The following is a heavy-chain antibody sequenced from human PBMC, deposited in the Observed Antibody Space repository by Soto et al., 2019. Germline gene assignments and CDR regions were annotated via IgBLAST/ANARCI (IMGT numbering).Heavy chain of an antibody. V-gene: IGHV5-51*01. CDR1: GYYFSSYW. J-gene: IGHJ4*02. D-gene: IGHD5-12*01. Sequence: GESLKISCKGSGYYFSSYWIGWVRQMPGKGLELMGIIYPGDSDTRYSPSFQGQVTISADKTITTTFLQWSSLKASDTAMYYCVRQGNDAEGLDYWGQGTLVTVSS. CDR2: IYPGDSDT. CDR3: VRQGNDAEGLDY.